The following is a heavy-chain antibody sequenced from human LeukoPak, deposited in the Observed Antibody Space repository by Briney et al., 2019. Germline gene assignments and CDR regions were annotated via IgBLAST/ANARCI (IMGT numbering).Heavy chain of an antibody. D-gene: IGHD3-10*01. Sequence: PGGSLRLSCAASGFTFSSYSMNWVRQAPGKGLEWVSYISSSSSTIYYADSVKGRFTISRDNAKNSLYLQMNSLRAEDTAVYYCARPSAVRGEGSIWFFDYWGQGTLVTVSS. CDR3: ARPSAVRGEGSIWFFDY. CDR2: ISSSSSTI. J-gene: IGHJ4*02. CDR1: GFTFSSYS. V-gene: IGHV3-48*01.